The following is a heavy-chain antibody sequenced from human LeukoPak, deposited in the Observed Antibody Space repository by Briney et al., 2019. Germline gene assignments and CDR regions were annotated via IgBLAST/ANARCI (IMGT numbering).Heavy chain of an antibody. CDR1: GFAFSRFA. V-gene: IGHV3-23*01. D-gene: IGHD2-2*02. Sequence: GGSLRLSCVASGFAFSRFAMNWVRQAPGKGLEWVSIVSGSGGITNSADSVKGRFTISRDNAKNSLYLQMNSLRAEDTAVYYCARGGVVPAAIGYWGQGTLVTVSS. CDR2: VSGSGGIT. CDR3: ARGGVVPAAIGY. J-gene: IGHJ4*02.